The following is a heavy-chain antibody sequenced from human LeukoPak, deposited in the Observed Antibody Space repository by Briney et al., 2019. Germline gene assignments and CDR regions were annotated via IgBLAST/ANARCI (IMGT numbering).Heavy chain of an antibody. Sequence: ASVKVSCKASGYTFTNYYMHWVRQAPGQGLEWMGLFNPGGGNTNYAQNFQGRVTMTRDTSTSTVYMELSSLRSEDTAVYYCASRYYDSSGYYHDYWGQGTLVTVSS. D-gene: IGHD3-22*01. CDR3: ASRYYDSSGYYHDY. V-gene: IGHV1-46*01. CDR2: FNPGGGNT. CDR1: GYTFTNYY. J-gene: IGHJ4*02.